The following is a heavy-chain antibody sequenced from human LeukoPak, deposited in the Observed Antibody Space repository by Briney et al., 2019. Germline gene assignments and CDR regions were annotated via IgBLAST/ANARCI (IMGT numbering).Heavy chain of an antibody. CDR2: INQDGIEK. D-gene: IGHD5-18*01. CDR3: ARLGRWTQLWSYGI. V-gene: IGHV3-7*01. CDR1: EFPFNGYW. J-gene: IGHJ4*02. Sequence: GGSLRLSCAASEFPFNGYWMSWVRQAPGKGLECVANINQDGIEKYNVDSVTGRFTISRENAKNSLYLQMNSLRAEDTAVYYCARLGRWTQLWSYGIWGRGTLVTVSS.